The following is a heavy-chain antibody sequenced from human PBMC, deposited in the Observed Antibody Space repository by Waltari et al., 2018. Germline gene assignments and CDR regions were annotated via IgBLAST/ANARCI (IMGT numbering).Heavy chain of an antibody. V-gene: IGHV1-3*01. Sequence: QVQLVQSGAEVKKPGASVKVSCKASGYTFTSYAMHWVRQAPGQRLEWMGWINAGNCNTKYSQKFPGRVTTTRDTSASTAYMALSSLRSEDPAVYYCARETRNWNSRWYFDYWGQGTLVTVSS. CDR2: INAGNCNT. J-gene: IGHJ4*02. CDR1: GYTFTSYA. CDR3: ARETRNWNSRWYFDY. D-gene: IGHD1-7*01.